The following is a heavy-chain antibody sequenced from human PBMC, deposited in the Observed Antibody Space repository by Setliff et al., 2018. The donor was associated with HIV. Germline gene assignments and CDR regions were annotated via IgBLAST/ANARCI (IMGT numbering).Heavy chain of an antibody. Sequence: PSETLSLTCSVSGGSTTSGGYYWSWIRQHPGKGLEYIGYIYYSGSTYYNPSPKSRVTMSIDTSTQQFFLNVTSVTAADTAVYYCEGFSYNFWVYRFDHWGQGALVTVSS. J-gene: IGHJ4*02. D-gene: IGHD3-3*01. CDR2: IYYSGST. V-gene: IGHV4-31*03. CDR3: EGFSYNFWVYRFDH. CDR1: GGSTTSGGYY.